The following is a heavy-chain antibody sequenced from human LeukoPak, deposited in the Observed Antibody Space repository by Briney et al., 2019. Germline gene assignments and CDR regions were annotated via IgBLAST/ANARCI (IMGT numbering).Heavy chain of an antibody. CDR2: ISSSGSTI. V-gene: IGHV3-48*03. J-gene: IGHJ4*02. Sequence: GSLRLSCAASGFTFSSYEMNWVRQAPGKGLEWVSYISSSGSTIYYADSVKGRFTISRDNSKNTLYLQMNSLRAEDTALYYCAKDALPGITAAGTVYWGQGTLLTVSS. CDR1: GFTFSSYE. CDR3: AKDALPGITAAGTVY. D-gene: IGHD6-13*01.